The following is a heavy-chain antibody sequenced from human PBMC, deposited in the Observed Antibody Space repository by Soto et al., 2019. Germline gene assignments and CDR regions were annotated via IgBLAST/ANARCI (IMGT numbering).Heavy chain of an antibody. CDR3: ARGRYYDILTGYPIDY. CDR1: GGSFSGYY. Sequence: QVQLQQWGAGLLKPSETLSLTCAVYGGSFSGYYWIWIRQPPGKGLEWIGEINHSGSTNYNPSLKSRVTISVDTSKDQFSLKLSSVTAADTAVYYCARGRYYDILTGYPIDYWGQGTLVTVSA. J-gene: IGHJ4*02. CDR2: INHSGST. D-gene: IGHD3-9*01. V-gene: IGHV4-34*01.